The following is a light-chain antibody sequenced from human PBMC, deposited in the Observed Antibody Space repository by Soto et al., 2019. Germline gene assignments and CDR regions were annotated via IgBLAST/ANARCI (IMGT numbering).Light chain of an antibody. Sequence: QSVLTQPPSASGSPGQSVTISCTGTSGDVGGYNYVSWYQQHPGKAPKLMIYEVTKRPSGVPDRFSGSKSGNTASLTVSGLQAEDEADYYCSSFADSNNLVFGGGTKLTVL. CDR1: SGDVGGYNY. V-gene: IGLV2-8*01. CDR2: EVT. J-gene: IGLJ2*01. CDR3: SSFADSNNLV.